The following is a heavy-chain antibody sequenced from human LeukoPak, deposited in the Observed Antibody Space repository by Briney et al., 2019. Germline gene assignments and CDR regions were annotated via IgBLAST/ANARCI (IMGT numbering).Heavy chain of an antibody. CDR1: GYSFTNYW. V-gene: IGHV5-51*01. D-gene: IGHD2-2*01. CDR3: ARRLRPAAFDY. CDR2: IHPGNSDT. J-gene: IGHJ4*02. Sequence: GASLKTSGKGSGYSFTNYWFGWVRQMPGKGLEWMGIIHPGNSDTKYSPSFQGHVTISADKSITTAYLQWSSLKASDTAMYYCARRLRPAAFDYWGQGTLVTVSS.